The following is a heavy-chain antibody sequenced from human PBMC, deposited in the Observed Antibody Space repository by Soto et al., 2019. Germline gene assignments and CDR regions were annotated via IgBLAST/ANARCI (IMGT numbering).Heavy chain of an antibody. J-gene: IGHJ4*02. CDR2: ISAYNGNT. V-gene: IGHV1-18*01. D-gene: IGHD2-2*01. Sequence: QVPLVQSGVEVKKPGASVTVSCKASGYTFTSYGIVWVRQAPGQGLEWMGWISAYNGNTSYAQKYQDRVTMTRDTSTDTAHMELRSLTSDGTAVYYCARRYCGRTSCYGFFDYWGQGTLVTVSS. CDR3: ARRYCGRTSCYGFFDY. CDR1: GYTFTSYG.